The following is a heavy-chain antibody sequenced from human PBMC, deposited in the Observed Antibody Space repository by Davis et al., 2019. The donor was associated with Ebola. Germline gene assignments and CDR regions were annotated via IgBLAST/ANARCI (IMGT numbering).Heavy chain of an antibody. CDR3: AKRATVKVAGANYYNAMDV. CDR2: ISGSGGDP. D-gene: IGHD6-19*01. V-gene: IGHV3-23*01. CDR1: GFTFSTYA. Sequence: PGGSLRLSCAGSGFTFSTYAMTWVRQAPGKGLEWVSRISGSGGDPHYADSVKGRFTISRDNSKNTLYLQMNSLRAEDTAVFYCAKRATVKVAGANYYNAMDVWAKGTTVTVSS. J-gene: IGHJ6*04.